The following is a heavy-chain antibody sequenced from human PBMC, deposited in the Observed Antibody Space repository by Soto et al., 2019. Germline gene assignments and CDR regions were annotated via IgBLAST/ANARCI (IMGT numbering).Heavy chain of an antibody. CDR3: ARVYCTNGVCYNWNDLMGWFDP. Sequence: SVKVSCKASGGTFSSYAISWVRQAPGQGLEWMGGIIPIFGTANYAQKFQGRVTITADESTSTAYMELSSLRSEDTAVYYCARVYCTNGVCYNWNDLMGWFDPWGQGTLVTVPQ. J-gene: IGHJ5*02. CDR2: IIPIFGTA. D-gene: IGHD2-8*01. V-gene: IGHV1-69*13. CDR1: GGTFSSYA.